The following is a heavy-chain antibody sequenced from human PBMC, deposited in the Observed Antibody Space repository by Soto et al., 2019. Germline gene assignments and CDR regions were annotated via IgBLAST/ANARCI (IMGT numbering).Heavy chain of an antibody. CDR1: GLTFSSYG. CDR2: IWYDGSKE. CDR3: ARERYGSGGAFDI. J-gene: IGHJ3*02. D-gene: IGHD3-10*01. Sequence: QVQLVESGGGVVQPGRSLRLSCAESGLTFSSYGMHWVRQAPGKGLEWVAVIWYDGSKEYYADSVKGRFTISRDNSKNTLNLQMNSLRAEDTAVYYCARERYGSGGAFDIWGQGTMVTVSS. V-gene: IGHV3-33*01.